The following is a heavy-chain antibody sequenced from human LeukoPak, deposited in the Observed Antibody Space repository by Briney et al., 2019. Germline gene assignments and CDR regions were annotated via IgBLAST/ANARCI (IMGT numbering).Heavy chain of an antibody. Sequence: PGGSLRPSCAASGFTVSNNYMSWVRQAPGKGLEWVSLIYSGGSTYYADSVKGRFTISRDNSRNTLYLQMNGLRAEDTAVYYCASYSSLDYWGQGTLVTVSS. CDR1: GFTVSNNY. J-gene: IGHJ4*02. CDR3: ASYSSLDY. CDR2: IYSGGST. V-gene: IGHV3-53*01. D-gene: IGHD3-22*01.